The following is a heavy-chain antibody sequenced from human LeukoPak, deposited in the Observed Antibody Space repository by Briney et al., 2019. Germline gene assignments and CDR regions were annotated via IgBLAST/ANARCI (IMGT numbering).Heavy chain of an antibody. V-gene: IGHV3-33*01. CDR1: GFTFSSYS. D-gene: IGHD3-16*01. Sequence: AGGSLRLSCAASGFTFSSYSMNWVRQAPGKGPEWVAAIRYDGTDTYYADSVKGRFTISRDNSKNTLSLQMNSLRAEDTAVYYCARDHGNWNSGGNYFDYGGQGTLVIVSS. CDR2: IRYDGTDT. J-gene: IGHJ4*02. CDR3: ARDHGNWNSGGNYFDY.